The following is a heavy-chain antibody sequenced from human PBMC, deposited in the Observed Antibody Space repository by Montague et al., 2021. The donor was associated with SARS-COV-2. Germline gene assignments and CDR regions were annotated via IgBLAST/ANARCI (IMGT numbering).Heavy chain of an antibody. D-gene: IGHD2-2*01. V-gene: IGHV6-1*01. Sequence: CAISGDSVSSNSAGWNWIRQSPSRGLEWLGRTYYRFKWHNDFAVSVKSRITINPDTSKNQFSLQLNSVTPEDTAVYYCAREDCSSTSCYPTYFQHWGQGTLVTVSS. J-gene: IGHJ1*01. CDR1: GDSVSSNSAG. CDR3: AREDCSSTSCYPTYFQH. CDR2: TYYRFKWHN.